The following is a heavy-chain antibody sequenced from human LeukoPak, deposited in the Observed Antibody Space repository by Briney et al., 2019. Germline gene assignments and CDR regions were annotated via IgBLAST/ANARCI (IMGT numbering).Heavy chain of an antibody. D-gene: IGHD4-17*01. V-gene: IGHV3-23*01. CDR3: AKARSYGDYYLDS. J-gene: IGHJ4*02. Sequence: GGSLRLSCAASGFTFSSYSMNWVRQAPGKGLEWVSGITGRSDDTNYADSVKGRFTISRDNSKDTLYLQMSSLRVDDTAVYFCAKARSYGDYYLDSWGQGTLVTVSA. CDR2: ITGRSDDT. CDR1: GFTFSSYS.